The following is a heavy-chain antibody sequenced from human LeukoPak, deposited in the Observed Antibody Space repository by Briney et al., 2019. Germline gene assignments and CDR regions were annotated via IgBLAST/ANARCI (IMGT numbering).Heavy chain of an antibody. CDR1: GLSFSSYT. CDR2: ISGSGGST. CDR3: AKLPSGYYNQYFQH. Sequence: PGGSLRLSCAPSGLSFSSYTIHWVRQAPGKGLEWVSAISGSGGSTYYADSVKGRFTISRDNSKNTLYLQMNSLRAEDTAVYYCAKLPSGYYNQYFQHWGQGTLVTVSS. J-gene: IGHJ1*01. V-gene: IGHV3-23*01. D-gene: IGHD3-22*01.